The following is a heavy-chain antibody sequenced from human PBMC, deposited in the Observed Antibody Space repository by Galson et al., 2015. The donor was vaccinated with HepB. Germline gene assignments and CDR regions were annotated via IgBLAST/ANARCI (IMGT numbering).Heavy chain of an antibody. CDR2: INGDGGRT. CDR3: TKGYARYAVDL. D-gene: IGHD2-2*01. Sequence: SLRLTCAASGFTFSSHWMHWVRQAPGKGLIWVSQINGDGGRTTYADSLKGRFTISRDNAERTMYLQMNSLTAEDTAVYYCTKGYARYAVDLWGQGTPVTVSS. CDR1: GFTFSSHW. V-gene: IGHV3-74*01. J-gene: IGHJ6*02.